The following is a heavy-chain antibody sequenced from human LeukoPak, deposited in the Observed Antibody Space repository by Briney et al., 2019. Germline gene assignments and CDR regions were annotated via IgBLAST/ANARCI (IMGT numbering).Heavy chain of an antibody. V-gene: IGHV1-69*01. Sequence: SVKVSCKASGGTFSSYAISWVRQAPGQGLEWMGGIISIFGTANYAQKFQGRVTITADESTSTAYMELSSLRSEDTAVYYCASGQASSGYYVNWFDPWGQGTLVTVSS. D-gene: IGHD3-22*01. CDR3: ASGQASSGYYVNWFDP. CDR1: GGTFSSYA. CDR2: IISIFGTA. J-gene: IGHJ5*02.